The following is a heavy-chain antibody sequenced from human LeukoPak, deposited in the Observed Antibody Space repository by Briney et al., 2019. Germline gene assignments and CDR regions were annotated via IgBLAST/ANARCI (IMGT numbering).Heavy chain of an antibody. D-gene: IGHD4-11*01. J-gene: IGHJ4*02. CDR3: AGQMTTVTYYFDY. CDR2: INRSGST. V-gene: IGHV4-34*01. CDR1: GGSFSGYY. Sequence: PSETLSLTCAVYGGSFSGYYWSWIRQPPGKGLEWIGEINRSGSTNYNPSLKRRVTISVDTSKNQFSLKLSSVTAADTAVYYCAGQMTTVTYYFDYWGQGTLVTVSS.